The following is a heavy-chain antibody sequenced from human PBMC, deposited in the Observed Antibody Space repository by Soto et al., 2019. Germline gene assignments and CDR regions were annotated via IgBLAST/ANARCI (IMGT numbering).Heavy chain of an antibody. CDR1: GYTFTSYG. Sequence: QVQLVQSGAEVKKPGASVKVSCKASGYTFTSYGISWVRQAPGQGLEWMGWISAYNGNTNYAQKLQGRVTMTTDTSTSTAYMELRSLRSDDTAVYYCVRTPYYYGSGSYSPEGYWGQGTLVTVSS. V-gene: IGHV1-18*01. D-gene: IGHD3-10*01. CDR2: ISAYNGNT. CDR3: VRTPYYYGSGSYSPEGY. J-gene: IGHJ4*02.